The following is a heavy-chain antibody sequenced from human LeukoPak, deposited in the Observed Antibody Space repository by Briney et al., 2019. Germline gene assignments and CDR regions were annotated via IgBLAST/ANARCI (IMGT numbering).Heavy chain of an antibody. V-gene: IGHV3-74*01. D-gene: IGHD3-10*01. CDR3: VRDSYYHPDY. CDR2: VISDGSSA. Sequence: AGGSLRLSCVASGFTFSSYWMHWVRQAPGKGLVWVSRVISDGSSATYADSVKGRFTISRDNAKNTMYLQMNSLRAEDTAVYYCVRDSYYHPDYWGQGTLVTVSS. J-gene: IGHJ4*02. CDR1: GFTFSSYW.